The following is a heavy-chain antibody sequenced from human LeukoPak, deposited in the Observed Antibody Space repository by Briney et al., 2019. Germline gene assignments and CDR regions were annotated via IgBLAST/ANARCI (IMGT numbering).Heavy chain of an antibody. J-gene: IGHJ6*04. V-gene: IGHV1-69*01. CDR2: IIPIFGTA. CDR3: AAPYGSGTPGMYGMDV. Sequence: ASVKVSCKASGGTFSSYAISWVRQAPGQGLEWMGGIIPIFGTANYAQKFQGRVTITADESTSTAYMELSSLTSEDTAVYYCAAPYGSGTPGMYGMDVWGRGTTVNVSS. D-gene: IGHD3-10*01. CDR1: GGTFSSYA.